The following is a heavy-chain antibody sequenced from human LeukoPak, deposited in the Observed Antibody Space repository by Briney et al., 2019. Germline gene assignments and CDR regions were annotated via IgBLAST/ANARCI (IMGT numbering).Heavy chain of an antibody. CDR2: ISYDGSNK. V-gene: IGHV3-30-3*01. D-gene: IGHD3-22*01. CDR3: ARDEVTMKAFQH. CDR1: GFTFSSYA. Sequence: SLRLSCAASGFTFSSYAMHWVRQAPGKGLEWVAVISYDGSNKYYADSVKGRFTISRDNSKNTLYLQMNSLRAEDTAVYYCARDEVTMKAFQHWGQGTLVTVSS. J-gene: IGHJ1*01.